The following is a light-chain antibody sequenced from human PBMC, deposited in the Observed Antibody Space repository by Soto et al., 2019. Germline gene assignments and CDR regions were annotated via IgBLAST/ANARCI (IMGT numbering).Light chain of an antibody. J-gene: IGKJ1*01. Sequence: VSTQSPCTLSLSPGETATLSCRASQTGDSRYLAWYQQKRGQAPRLLIYAASSRATGVPDGFSGSGSGTDFTLTIRRLEPEDFAVYYCQQYDSTVWTFGQGTKVDIK. CDR3: QQYDSTVWT. CDR2: AAS. CDR1: QTGDSRY. V-gene: IGKV3-20*01.